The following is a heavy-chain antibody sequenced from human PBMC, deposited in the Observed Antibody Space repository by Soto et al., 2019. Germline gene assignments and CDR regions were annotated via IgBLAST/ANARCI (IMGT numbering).Heavy chain of an antibody. CDR2: ISSSSSTI. Sequence: GGSLRLSCAASGFTFSSYSMNWVRQAPGKGLEWVSYISSSSSTIYYADSVKGRFTISRDNAKNSLYLQMNSQREEETAVYYCARGEYYDSSGYWDYWGQGTLVTVSS. V-gene: IGHV3-48*02. CDR3: ARGEYYDSSGYWDY. CDR1: GFTFSSYS. J-gene: IGHJ4*02. D-gene: IGHD3-22*01.